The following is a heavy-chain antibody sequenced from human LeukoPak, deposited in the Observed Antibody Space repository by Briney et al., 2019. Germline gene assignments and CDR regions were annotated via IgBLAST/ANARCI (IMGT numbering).Heavy chain of an antibody. D-gene: IGHD5-18*01. CDR1: GFTFSSHW. CDR2: VKHDGSEK. CDR3: AREGRYNYGPPRFDS. Sequence: GGSLRLSCAASGFTFSSHWMTWVRQAPGKGLEWVANVKHDGSEKYYVDSVKGRFTISRDNTKNSLFLQMDSLRAEDTAVYYCAREGRYNYGPPRFDSWGQGTLVTVSS. J-gene: IGHJ4*02. V-gene: IGHV3-7*01.